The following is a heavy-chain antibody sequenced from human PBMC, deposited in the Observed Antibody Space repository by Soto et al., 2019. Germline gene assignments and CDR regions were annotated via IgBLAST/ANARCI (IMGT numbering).Heavy chain of an antibody. CDR3: ARTGSRRYCTNGVCRHFDY. J-gene: IGHJ4*02. D-gene: IGHD2-8*01. CDR2: MNPNSGNT. Sequence: ASVKVSCKASGGTFSSYAISWVRQAPGQGLEWMGWMNPNSGNTGYAQKFQGRVTMTRNTSISTAYMELSSLRSEDTAVYYCARTGSRRYCTNGVCRHFDYWGQGTLVTVSS. CDR1: GGTFSSYA. V-gene: IGHV1-8*02.